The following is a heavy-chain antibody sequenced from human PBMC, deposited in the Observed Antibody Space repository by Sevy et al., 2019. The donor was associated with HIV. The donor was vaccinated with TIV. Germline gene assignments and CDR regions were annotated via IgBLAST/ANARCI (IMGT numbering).Heavy chain of an antibody. CDR2: INPNSDDT. J-gene: IGHJ4*01. V-gene: IGHV1-2*02. CDR1: GYSFTAYY. Sequence: ASVKVSCKTSGYSFTAYYMHWVRQAPGQGLEWMGWINPNSDDTNYAQNFQGRVTMTSDASTSTAYLELSRLRYDDTAMYYCAKDPQLFDSSGYLGYWGHGTLVTVSS. D-gene: IGHD3-22*01. CDR3: AKDPQLFDSSGYLGY.